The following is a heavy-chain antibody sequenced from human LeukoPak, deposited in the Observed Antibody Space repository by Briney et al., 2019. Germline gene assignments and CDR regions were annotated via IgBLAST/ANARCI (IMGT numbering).Heavy chain of an antibody. CDR2: MNPNSGDT. V-gene: IGHV1-8*01. J-gene: IGHJ4*02. Sequence: GASVKVSCKASGYTFSSYDINWVRQAAGQGLEWVGWMNPNSGDTGYAQKFQGRVTMTRSTSISTAYMELSSLSSEDTAVYYCARGRRQLHDWGQGTLVTVSS. CDR1: GYTFSSYD. CDR3: ARGRRQLHD. D-gene: IGHD2-2*01.